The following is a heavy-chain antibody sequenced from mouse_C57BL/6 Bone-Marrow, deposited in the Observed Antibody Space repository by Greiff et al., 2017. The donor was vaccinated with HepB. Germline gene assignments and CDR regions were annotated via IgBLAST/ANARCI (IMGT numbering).Heavy chain of an antibody. D-gene: IGHD1-1*01. CDR3: ARGPYFTTVVHYYAMDY. V-gene: IGHV3-6*01. CDR1: GYSITSGYY. J-gene: IGHJ4*01. CDR2: ISYDGSN. Sequence: EVQLKESGPGLVKPSQSLSLTCSVTGYSITSGYYWNWIRQFPGNKLEWMGYISYDGSNNYNPSLKNRISITRDTSKNQFFLKLNSVTTEDTATYYCARGPYFTTVVHYYAMDYWGQGTSVTVSS.